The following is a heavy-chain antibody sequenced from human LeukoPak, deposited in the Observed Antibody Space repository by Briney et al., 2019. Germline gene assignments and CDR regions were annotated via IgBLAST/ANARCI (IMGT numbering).Heavy chain of an antibody. CDR2: ISSSGSTI. V-gene: IGHV3-48*04. J-gene: IGHJ5*02. CDR1: GFTFSSYA. CDR3: ARDLDELYYYGSGSYRGGFDP. D-gene: IGHD3-10*01. Sequence: PGGSLRLSCAASGFTFSSYAMSWVRQAPGKGLEWVSYISSSGSTIYYADSVKGRFTISRDNAKNSLYLQMNSLRAEDTAVYYCARDLDELYYYGSGSYRGGFDPWGQGTLVTVSS.